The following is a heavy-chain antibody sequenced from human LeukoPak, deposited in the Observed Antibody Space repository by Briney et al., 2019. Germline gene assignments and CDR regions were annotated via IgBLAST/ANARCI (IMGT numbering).Heavy chain of an antibody. CDR3: ASSEQQLTYSPY. CDR2: INPNSGGT. J-gene: IGHJ4*02. D-gene: IGHD5-12*01. Sequence: ASVKVSCKASGYTFTGYYMHWVRQAPGQGLEWMGWINPNSGGTNYAQKFQGWVTMTRDTSISTAYMELSSLRSEDTAVYYCASSEQQLTYSPYWGQGTLVTVSS. V-gene: IGHV1-2*04. CDR1: GYTFTGYY.